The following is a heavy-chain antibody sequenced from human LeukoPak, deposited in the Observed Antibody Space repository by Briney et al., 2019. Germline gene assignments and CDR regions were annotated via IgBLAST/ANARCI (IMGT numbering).Heavy chain of an antibody. V-gene: IGHV3-21*01. D-gene: IGHD5-18*01. CDR3: AGAKTAMWDY. CDR1: GFTFSSYS. J-gene: IGHJ4*02. Sequence: GGSLRLXCAASGFTFSSYSMNWVRQAPGKVLEWVSSISSSSSYIYYADSVKGRFTISRDNAKNSLYLQMNSLRAEDTTVYYCAGAKTAMWDYWGQGTLVTVSS. CDR2: ISSSSSYI.